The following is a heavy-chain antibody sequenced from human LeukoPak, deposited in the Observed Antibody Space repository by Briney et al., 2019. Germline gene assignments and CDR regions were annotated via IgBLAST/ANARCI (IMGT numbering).Heavy chain of an antibody. V-gene: IGHV3-23*01. CDR1: GFTFSSYA. J-gene: IGHJ3*02. Sequence: PGGSLRLSCAASGFTFSSYAMSWVRQAPGKGLEWVSDISGSGGSTYYADSVKGRLTISRDNSKNTLYLQMNSLRAEDTAVYYCAKGSRELRLQLIWGQGTMVTVSS. CDR3: AKGSRELRLQLI. D-gene: IGHD1-26*01. CDR2: ISGSGGST.